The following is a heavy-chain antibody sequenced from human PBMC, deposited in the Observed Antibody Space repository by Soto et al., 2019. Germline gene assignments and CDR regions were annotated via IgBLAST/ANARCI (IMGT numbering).Heavy chain of an antibody. CDR3: ARAFHSSGWFVDS. V-gene: IGHV4-34*01. Sequence: SETLSLTCAVYGGSFSGYYWSWIRQPPGKGLEWIGEINHSGSTNCNPSLKSRVTISVDTSKNQFSLKLSSVTAADTAVYYCARAFHSSGWFVDSWGQGTLVTVSS. CDR2: INHSGST. D-gene: IGHD6-19*01. CDR1: GGSFSGYY. J-gene: IGHJ4*02.